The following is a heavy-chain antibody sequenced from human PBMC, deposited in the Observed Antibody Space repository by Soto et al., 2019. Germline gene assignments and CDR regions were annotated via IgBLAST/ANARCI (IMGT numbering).Heavy chain of an antibody. J-gene: IGHJ5*02. CDR1: GFTFSSYS. Sequence: EVQLVESGGGLVQPGGSLRLSCAASGFTFSSYSMNWVRQAPGKGLEWVSYISSSSSTIYYADSVKGRFTISRDNAKNSLDLQMNSLRAEDTAVYYCARAGGQWLNWLAPWGQGTLVTVSS. CDR2: ISSSSSTI. CDR3: ARAGGQWLNWLAP. D-gene: IGHD6-19*01. V-gene: IGHV3-48*01.